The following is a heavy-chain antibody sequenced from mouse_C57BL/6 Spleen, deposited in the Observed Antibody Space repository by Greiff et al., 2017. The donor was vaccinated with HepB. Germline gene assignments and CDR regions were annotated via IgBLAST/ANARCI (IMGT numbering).Heavy chain of an antibody. CDR3: ARGTGDY. CDR1: GYTFTSYW. J-gene: IGHJ2*01. Sequence: QVQLQQPGAELVMPGASVKLSCKASGYTFTSYWMHWVTQRPGHGLEWIGEVDPSASCTNYHQKFTGKSTLTVDKSSSTAYMELSSRTSEDSAVYCCARGTGDYWGQGTALTDSS. CDR2: VDPSASCT. V-gene: IGHV1-69*01. D-gene: IGHD3-3*01.